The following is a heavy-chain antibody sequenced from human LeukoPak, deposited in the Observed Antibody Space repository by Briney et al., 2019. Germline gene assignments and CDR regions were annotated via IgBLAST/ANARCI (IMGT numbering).Heavy chain of an antibody. CDR3: ARGFSYSSDYFDY. CDR1: GFTFSYYW. J-gene: IGHJ4*02. CDR2: IKQDGSEE. Sequence: PGGSLRLSCAASGFTFSYYWMAWFRQAPRKGLEWVASIKQDGSEEYYLDSVKGRFTISRDNAKNSLYLRMNSLRAEDTAVYYCARGFSYSSDYFDYWGQGALATVSS. D-gene: IGHD5-18*01. V-gene: IGHV3-7*04.